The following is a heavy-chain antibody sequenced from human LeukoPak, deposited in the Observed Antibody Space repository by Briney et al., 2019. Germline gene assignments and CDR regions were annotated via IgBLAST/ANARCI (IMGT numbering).Heavy chain of an antibody. J-gene: IGHJ4*02. D-gene: IGHD6-13*01. CDR2: INPNSGGT. CDR1: GYTFTGYY. Sequence: GASVKVSCKASGYTFTGYYMHWVRQAPGQGLEWMGWINPNSGGTNYAQKFQGWVTMTRDTSISTAYMELSRLRSDDTAVYYCAREDIAAAGTIGYWGQGTLVTVSS. CDR3: AREDIAAAGTIGY. V-gene: IGHV1-2*04.